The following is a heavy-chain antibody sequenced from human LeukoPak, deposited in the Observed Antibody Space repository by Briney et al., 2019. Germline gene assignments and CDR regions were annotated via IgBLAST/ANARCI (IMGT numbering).Heavy chain of an antibody. CDR2: ISYDGSNK. D-gene: IGHD6-13*01. CDR1: GFTFSSYA. J-gene: IGHJ4*02. Sequence: GGSLRLSCAASGFTFSSYAMHWVRQAPGKGLEWVAAISYDGSNKYYADSVKGRFTISRDNSKNTLYLQMNSLRAEDTAVYSCARGGSSWYGGGDYFDYWGQGTLVTVSS. CDR3: ARGGSSWYGGGDYFDY. V-gene: IGHV3-30-3*01.